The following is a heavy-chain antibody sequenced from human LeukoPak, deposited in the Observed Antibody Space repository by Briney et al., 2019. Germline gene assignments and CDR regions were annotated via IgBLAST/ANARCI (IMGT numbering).Heavy chain of an antibody. D-gene: IGHD2-21*02. CDR3: ASLAYCGGDCYSLGAFDI. CDR1: GYTFTSYD. CDR2: MNPNSGNT. V-gene: IGHV1-8*01. Sequence: GASVKVSCKASGYTFTSYDINWVRQATGQGLEWMGWMNPNSGNTGYAQKFQGRVTMTRNTSISTAYMELSSLRSEDTAVYYCASLAYCGGDCYSLGAFDIWGQGKMVTVSS. J-gene: IGHJ3*02.